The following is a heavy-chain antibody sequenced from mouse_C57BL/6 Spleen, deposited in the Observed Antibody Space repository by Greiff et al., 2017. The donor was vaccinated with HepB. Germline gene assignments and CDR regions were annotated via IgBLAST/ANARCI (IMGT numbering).Heavy chain of an antibody. D-gene: IGHD2-4*01. CDR3: ARGYDYDEDGYFDV. Sequence: VKLVESGAELVKPGASVKMSCKASGYTFTTYPIEWMKQNHGKSLEWIGNFHPYNDDTKYNEKFKGKATLTVEKSSSTVYLELSRLTSDDSAVYYCARGYDYDEDGYFDVWGTGTTVTVSS. V-gene: IGHV1-47*01. CDR2: FHPYNDDT. CDR1: GYTFTTYP. J-gene: IGHJ1*03.